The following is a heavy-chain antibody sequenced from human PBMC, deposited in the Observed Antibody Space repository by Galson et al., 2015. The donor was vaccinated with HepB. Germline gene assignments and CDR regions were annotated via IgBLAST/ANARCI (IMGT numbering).Heavy chain of an antibody. D-gene: IGHD3-9*01. CDR1: GFTFSSYA. J-gene: IGHJ4*02. CDR3: AKPGSYYDILTGYGY. CDR2: ISGSGGST. V-gene: IGHV3-23*01. Sequence: SLRLSCAASGFTFSSYAMSWVRQAPGKGLEWVSAISGSGGSTYYADSVKGRFTISRDNSKNTLYLQMNSLRAEDTAVYYCAKPGSYYDILTGYGYWGQGTLVTVSS.